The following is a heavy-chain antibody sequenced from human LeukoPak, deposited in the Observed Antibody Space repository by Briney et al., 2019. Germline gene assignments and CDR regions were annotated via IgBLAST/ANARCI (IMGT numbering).Heavy chain of an antibody. V-gene: IGHV3-74*01. J-gene: IGHJ4*02. D-gene: IGHD3-9*01. CDR1: GFTFSSYW. Sequence: GGSLRLSCAASGFTFSSYWMHWVRQVPGKGLVWVSRINSDGTSTTYADSVKGRFTISRDNSKNTLYLQMNSLRAEDTAVYYCARGNGLRYFDWFGPDYWGQGTLVTVSS. CDR2: INSDGTST. CDR3: ARGNGLRYFDWFGPDY.